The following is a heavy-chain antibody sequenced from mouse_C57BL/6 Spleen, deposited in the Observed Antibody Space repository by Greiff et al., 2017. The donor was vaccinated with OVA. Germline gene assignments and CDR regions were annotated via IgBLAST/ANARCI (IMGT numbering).Heavy chain of an antibody. V-gene: IGHV1-54*01. CDR3: ARYGDPYWYFDV. CDR1: GYAFTNYL. D-gene: IGHD2-13*01. CDR2: INPGSGGT. J-gene: IGHJ1*03. Sequence: VQLVESGAELVRPGTSVKVSCKASGYAFTNYLIEWVKQRPGQGLEWIGVINPGSGGTNYNEKFKGKATLTADKSSSTAYMQLSSLTSEDSAVYFCARYGDPYWYFDVWGTGTTVTVSS.